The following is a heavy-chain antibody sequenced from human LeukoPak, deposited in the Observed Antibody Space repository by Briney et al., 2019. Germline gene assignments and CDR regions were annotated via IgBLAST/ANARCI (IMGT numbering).Heavy chain of an antibody. D-gene: IGHD5-18*01. CDR3: AGAYNYGPHYLDY. V-gene: IGHV4-39*07. Sequence: PSETLSLTCTVAGGSIRSSSYYWGWIRQPPGKGLEWLGSIYYSGSTYYNPSLKSRVTISVDTSKNQFSLKLSSVTAADTAVYYCAGAYNYGPHYLDYWGQGTLVTVSS. CDR1: GGSIRSSSYY. CDR2: IYYSGST. J-gene: IGHJ4*02.